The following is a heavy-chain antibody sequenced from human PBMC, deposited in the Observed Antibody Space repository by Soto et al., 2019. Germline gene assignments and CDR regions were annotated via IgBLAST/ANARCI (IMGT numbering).Heavy chain of an antibody. CDR1: GGSISSSNW. CDR3: SRRSARWYYDFWSGSHFDY. D-gene: IGHD3-3*01. CDR2: IYHSGST. J-gene: IGHJ4*02. Sequence: TSETLSLTCAVSGGSISSSNWWSWVRQPPGKGLEWIGEIYHSGSTNYNPSLKSRVTISVDKSKNQFSLKLSSVTAADTAVYFCSRRSARWYYDFWSGSHFDYWGQGTLVTVSS. V-gene: IGHV4-4*02.